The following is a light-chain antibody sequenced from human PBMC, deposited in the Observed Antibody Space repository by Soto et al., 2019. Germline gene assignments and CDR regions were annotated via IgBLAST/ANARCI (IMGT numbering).Light chain of an antibody. CDR3: QQYDSSWT. Sequence: DIVMAQSPDSLALSLGEGAAINCKSSQNIWNSLAWYQQKAGQPPKLIIDWASTRASGVPDRLSGSGSGTDFTLTISSMKAEDAAIYFCQQYDSSWTFGQGTKVDIK. CDR1: QNIWNS. CDR2: WAS. V-gene: IGKV4-1*01. J-gene: IGKJ1*01.